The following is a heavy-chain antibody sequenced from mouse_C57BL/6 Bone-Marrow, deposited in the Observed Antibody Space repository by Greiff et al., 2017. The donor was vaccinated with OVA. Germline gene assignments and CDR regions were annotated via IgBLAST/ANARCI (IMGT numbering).Heavy chain of an antibody. J-gene: IGHJ4*01. CDR1: GFNIKDDY. V-gene: IGHV14-4*01. D-gene: IGHD4-1*01. Sequence: VQLKQSGAELVRPGASVKLSCTASGFNIKDDYMHWVKQRPEQGLEWIGWIDPENGDTEYASKFQGKATITADTSSNTAYLQLSSLTSEDTAVYYCTTLTGFYYAMDYWGQGTSVTVSS. CDR3: TTLTGFYYAMDY. CDR2: IDPENGDT.